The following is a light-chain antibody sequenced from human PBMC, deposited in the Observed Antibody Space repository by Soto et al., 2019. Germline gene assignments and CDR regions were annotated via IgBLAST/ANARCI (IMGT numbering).Light chain of an antibody. CDR1: QSITSKF. V-gene: IGKV3-20*01. Sequence: EIVLTQSPGTLSLSPGERATLSCRASQSITSKFVAWYQQRPGQPPSLLIYAASTRATGIPDRFNGSGSETDFTLTISRLEPEDFAVYYCQQYGGSPTLAFGGGTKVEI. J-gene: IGKJ4*01. CDR2: AAS. CDR3: QQYGGSPTLA.